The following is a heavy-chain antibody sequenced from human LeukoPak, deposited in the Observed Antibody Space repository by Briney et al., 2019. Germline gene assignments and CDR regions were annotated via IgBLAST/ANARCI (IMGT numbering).Heavy chain of an antibody. CDR1: GGSISSSTYY. V-gene: IGHV4-39*01. Sequence: SETLSLTCTVSGGSISSSTYYWGWIRQPPGKGLEWIGSIYYSGNTYYNPSLKSRVTISVDTSKNQFSLKLSSVTAADTAVYYCARGGSGSLITQYWGQGTLVTVSS. J-gene: IGHJ4*02. CDR2: IYYSGNT. CDR3: ARGGSGSLITQY. D-gene: IGHD1-26*01.